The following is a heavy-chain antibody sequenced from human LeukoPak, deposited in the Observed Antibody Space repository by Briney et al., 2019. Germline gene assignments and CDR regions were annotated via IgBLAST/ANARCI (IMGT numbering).Heavy chain of an antibody. D-gene: IGHD1-14*01. J-gene: IGHJ4*02. Sequence: GGSLRLSCAASGFTFSSYAMHWVRQAPGKGLEWVAVISYDGSNKYYADSVKGRFTISRDNSKNTLYLQMNSLRAEDKAVYYWARGYYYWGQGTLVTVAS. CDR2: ISYDGSNK. CDR3: ARGYYY. V-gene: IGHV3-30*01. CDR1: GFTFSSYA.